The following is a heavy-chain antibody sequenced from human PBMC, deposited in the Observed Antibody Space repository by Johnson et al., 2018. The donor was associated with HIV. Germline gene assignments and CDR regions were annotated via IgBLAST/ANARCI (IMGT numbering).Heavy chain of an antibody. CDR2: ISYDGSNK. D-gene: IGHD3-22*01. CDR3: ARDGAWGHISMIVVVLRHDAFDI. V-gene: IGHV3-30-3*01. Sequence: VQLVESGGGVVQPGRSLRLSCAASGFTFSSYAMHWVRQAPGKGLEWVAVISYDGSNKYYADSVKGRFTISRDNSKNTLYLQMNSLRAEDTAVYYCARDGAWGHISMIVVVLRHDAFDIWGQGTMVTVSS. CDR1: GFTFSSYA. J-gene: IGHJ3*02.